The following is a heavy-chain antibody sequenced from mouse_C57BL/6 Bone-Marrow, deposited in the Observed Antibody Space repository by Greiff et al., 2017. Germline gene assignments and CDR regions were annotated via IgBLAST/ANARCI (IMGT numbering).Heavy chain of an antibody. Sequence: EVKLMESGGDLVKPGGSLKLSCAASGFTFSSYAMSWVRQTPEKRLEWVATISDGGSYTYYPDNVKGRFTISRDNAKNNLYLQMSHLKSEDTAMYYCARERVLGNWGQGTLVTVSA. CDR2: ISDGGSYT. CDR3: ARERVLGN. J-gene: IGHJ3*01. D-gene: IGHD4-1*01. CDR1: GFTFSSYA. V-gene: IGHV5-4*01.